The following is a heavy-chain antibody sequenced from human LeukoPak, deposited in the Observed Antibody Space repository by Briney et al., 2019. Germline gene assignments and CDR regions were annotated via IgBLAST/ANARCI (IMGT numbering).Heavy chain of an antibody. J-gene: IGHJ5*02. D-gene: IGHD2-2*01. CDR1: GGTFSSYA. V-gene: IGHV1-69*05. CDR2: IIPIFGTA. Sequence: SVKVSCKASGGTFSSYAISWVRRAPGQGLEWMGGIIPIFGTANYAQKFQGRVTITTDESTSTAYMELSSLRSEDTAVYYCARQGVPAANYNWFDPWGQGTLVTVSS. CDR3: ARQGVPAANYNWFDP.